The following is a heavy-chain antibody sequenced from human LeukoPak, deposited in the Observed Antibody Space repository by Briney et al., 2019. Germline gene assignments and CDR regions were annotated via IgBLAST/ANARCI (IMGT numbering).Heavy chain of an antibody. CDR3: ATSGSYYRFEY. CDR1: GFTFSSYG. D-gene: IGHD1-26*01. Sequence: GGSLRLSCAASGFTFSSYGMHWVRQAPGKGLEWVAVIWYDGSNKYYADSVKGRFTISRDNSKNTLYLQMNSLRAEDTAVYYCATSGSYYRFEYWGQGTLSPSPQ. V-gene: IGHV3-33*01. J-gene: IGHJ4*02. CDR2: IWYDGSNK.